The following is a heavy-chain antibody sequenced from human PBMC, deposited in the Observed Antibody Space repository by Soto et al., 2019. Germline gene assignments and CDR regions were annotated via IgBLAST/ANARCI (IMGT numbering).Heavy chain of an antibody. CDR3: ARDIGSYAYGEGY. V-gene: IGHV4-4*07. CDR2: VYSSGTT. Sequence: SETLSLTCSVSGGSINSYWWSWIRQPAGKGLEWIGRVYSSGTTDYNPSLNSRATLSVETSKNRFPLKLSSVTAADTAVYYCARDIGSYAYGEGYWGQGIQVTVSS. J-gene: IGHJ4*02. CDR1: GGSINSYW. D-gene: IGHD3-10*01.